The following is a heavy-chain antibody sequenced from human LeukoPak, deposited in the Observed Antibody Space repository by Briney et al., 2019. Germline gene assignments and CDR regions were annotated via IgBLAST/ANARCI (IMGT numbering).Heavy chain of an antibody. CDR2: ISGSGGST. Sequence: GGSLRLSCAASGFTFSSYAMSWVRQAPGKGLEWVSAISGSGGSTYYADSVKSRFTISRDNSKNTLYLQMNSLRAEDTAVYYCAKDEVVPAAPNWFDPWGQGTLVTVSS. D-gene: IGHD2-2*01. CDR1: GFTFSSYA. J-gene: IGHJ5*02. CDR3: AKDEVVPAAPNWFDP. V-gene: IGHV3-23*01.